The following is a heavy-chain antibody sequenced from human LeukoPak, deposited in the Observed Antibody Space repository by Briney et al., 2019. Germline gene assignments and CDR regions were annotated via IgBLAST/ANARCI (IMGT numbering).Heavy chain of an antibody. CDR2: IYSGGST. J-gene: IGHJ4*02. V-gene: IGHV3-66*01. CDR1: GFTFDDYA. CDR3: ARGGPTKYCSGGSCSPQ. Sequence: GGSLRLSCAASGFTFDDYAMHWVRQAPGKGLEWVSVIYSGGSTYCADSVKGRFTISRDNSKNTLYLQMNSLRAEDTAVYYCARGGPTKYCSGGSCSPQWGQGTLVTVSS. D-gene: IGHD2-15*01.